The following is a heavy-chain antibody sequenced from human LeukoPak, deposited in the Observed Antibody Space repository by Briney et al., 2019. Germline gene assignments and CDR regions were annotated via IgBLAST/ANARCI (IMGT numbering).Heavy chain of an antibody. V-gene: IGHV3-30*02. J-gene: IGHJ4*02. CDR1: GFTFSSYD. CDR2: IRFDGSNK. D-gene: IGHD3-16*02. CDR3: ACESRTFGGVIGNS. Sequence: GGSLRLSCAASGFTFSSYDMHWVRQAPGKGLEWVAFIRFDGSNKYYADSVKGRFTISRDNSKNTLYLQMNSLRPEDTAVYFCACESRTFGGVIGNSWGQGTLVTVSS.